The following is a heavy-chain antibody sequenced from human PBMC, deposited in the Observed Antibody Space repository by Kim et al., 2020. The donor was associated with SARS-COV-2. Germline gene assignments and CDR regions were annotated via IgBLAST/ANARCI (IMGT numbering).Heavy chain of an antibody. V-gene: IGHV3-23*01. CDR3: VRPRVTVPGTRGLDL. D-gene: IGHD2-2*01. CDR2: IDSDSGSGT. Sequence: GGSLRLSCVASGFTFSAYAMSWVRQAPGKGLEWVSAIDSDSGSGTHYIDAVEGRFTISRDSSKNTLYLQMDSLRVEDTGVYHCVRPRVTVPGTRGLDLWGQGDRVTVSS. J-gene: IGHJ5*02. CDR1: GFTFSAYA.